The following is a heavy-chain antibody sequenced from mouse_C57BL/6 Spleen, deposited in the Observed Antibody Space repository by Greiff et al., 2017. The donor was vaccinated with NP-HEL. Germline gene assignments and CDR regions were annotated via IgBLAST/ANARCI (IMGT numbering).Heavy chain of an antibody. CDR2: IHPNSGST. V-gene: IGHV1-64*01. CDR3: ARSDWDGNFDY. J-gene: IGHJ2*01. CDR1: GYTFTSYW. Sequence: VQLQQSGAELVKPGASVKLSCKASGYTFTSYWMHWVKQRPGQGLEWIGMIHPNSGSTNYNEKFKSKATLTVDKSSSTAYMQLSSLTSEDSAVYYCARSDWDGNFDYWGQGTTLTVSS. D-gene: IGHD4-1*01.